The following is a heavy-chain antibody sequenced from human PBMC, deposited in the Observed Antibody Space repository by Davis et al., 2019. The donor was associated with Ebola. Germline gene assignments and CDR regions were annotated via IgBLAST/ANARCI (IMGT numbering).Heavy chain of an antibody. CDR3: ARDHTIFGVVISGNDY. CDR2: ISYDGSNK. V-gene: IGHV3-30-3*01. J-gene: IGHJ4*02. Sequence: GESLKISCAASGFTFSSYAMHWVRQAPGKGLEWVAVISYDGSNKYYADSVKGRFTISRDNSKNTLYLQMNSLRAEDTAVYYCARDHTIFGVVISGNDYWGQGTLVTVSS. D-gene: IGHD3-3*01. CDR1: GFTFSSYA.